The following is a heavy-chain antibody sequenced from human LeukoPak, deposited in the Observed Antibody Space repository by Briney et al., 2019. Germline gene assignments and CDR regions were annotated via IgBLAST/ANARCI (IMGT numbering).Heavy chain of an antibody. CDR2: IIPIPGIA. CDR3: ARARFGGRAIASGGDY. J-gene: IGHJ4*02. CDR1: GGTFSSYA. V-gene: IGHV1-69*04. D-gene: IGHD3-16*01. Sequence: ASVKVSCKASGGTFSSYAISWVRQAPGQGLEWMGRIIPIPGIANYAQKFQGRVTITADKSTSTAYMELSSLRSEDTAVYYCARARFGGRAIASGGDYWGQGALVTVSS.